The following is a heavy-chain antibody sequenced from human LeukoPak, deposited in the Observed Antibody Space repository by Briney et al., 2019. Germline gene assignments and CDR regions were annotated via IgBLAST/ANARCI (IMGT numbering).Heavy chain of an antibody. CDR1: GGSFSGYY. CDR2: INHSGST. D-gene: IGHD3-10*01. J-gene: IGHJ5*02. CDR3: ARVFMGDYGSGRTEIHGFDP. Sequence: TSETLSLTCAVYGGSFSGYYWSWIRQPPGKGLEWIGEINHSGSTNYNPSLKSRVTISVDTSKNQFSLKLSSVTAADTAVYYCARVFMGDYGSGRTEIHGFDPWGQGTLVTVSS. V-gene: IGHV4-34*01.